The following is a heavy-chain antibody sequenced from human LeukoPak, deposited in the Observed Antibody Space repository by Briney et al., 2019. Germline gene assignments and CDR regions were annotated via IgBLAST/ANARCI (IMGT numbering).Heavy chain of an antibody. CDR3: AKRHSVDIVATGWYYFDY. V-gene: IGHV3-48*01. J-gene: IGHJ4*02. CDR1: GFTFSSYS. D-gene: IGHD5-12*01. Sequence: PGGSLRLSCAASGFTFSSYSMNWVRQAPGKGLEWVSYISSSSSTIYYADSVKGRFTISRDNAKNSLYPQMNSLRAEDTAVYYCAKRHSVDIVATGWYYFDYWGQGTLVTVSS. CDR2: ISSSSSTI.